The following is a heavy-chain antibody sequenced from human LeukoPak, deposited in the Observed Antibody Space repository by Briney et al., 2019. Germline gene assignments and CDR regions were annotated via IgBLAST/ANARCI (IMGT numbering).Heavy chain of an antibody. CDR2: IYPGDSDT. CDR1: GYSFTSYW. Sequence: GESLKISCKGPGYSFTSYWIGWVRPMPGKGLEWMGIIYPGDSDTRYSPSFQGQVTIPADKSISTAYLQWSSLKASDTAKYYCARQLTYYDSSGYCFDYWGEGTLVTVSS. J-gene: IGHJ4*02. CDR3: ARQLTYYDSSGYCFDY. V-gene: IGHV5-51*01. D-gene: IGHD3-22*01.